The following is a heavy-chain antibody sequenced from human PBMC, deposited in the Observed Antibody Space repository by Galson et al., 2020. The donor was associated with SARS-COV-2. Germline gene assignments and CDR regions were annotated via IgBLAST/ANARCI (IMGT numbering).Heavy chain of an antibody. D-gene: IGHD6-13*01. CDR2: FDPEDGET. V-gene: IGHV1-24*01. CDR1: GYTLTELS. Sequence: ASVKVSCKVSGYTLTELSMHWVRQAPGKGLEWMGGFDPEDGETIYAQKFQGRVTMTEDTSTDTVYMELSSLRSEDTAVYYCATGAAAGIVGWFDPWGQGTLVTVSS. J-gene: IGHJ5*02. CDR3: ATGAAAGIVGWFDP.